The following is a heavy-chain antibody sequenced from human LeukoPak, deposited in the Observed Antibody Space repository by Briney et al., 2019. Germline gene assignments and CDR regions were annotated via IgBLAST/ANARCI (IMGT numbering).Heavy chain of an antibody. Sequence: SETLSLTCTVSVVSISTTNYYWAWIRQPPGKGLEWVGSIYYDGSTYFNPSLKSRVTISVDTTKNHFSLKMTSVTAADTAVYYCAGIRYCSSTTCYGNWFDPWGQGTPVTVSS. CDR1: VVSISTTNYY. V-gene: IGHV4-39*07. CDR2: IYYDGST. CDR3: AGIRYCSSTTCYGNWFDP. D-gene: IGHD2-2*01. J-gene: IGHJ5*02.